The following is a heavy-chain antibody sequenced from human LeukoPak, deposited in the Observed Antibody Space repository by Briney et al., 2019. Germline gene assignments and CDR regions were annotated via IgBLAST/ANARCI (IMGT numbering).Heavy chain of an antibody. V-gene: IGHV3-23*01. D-gene: IGHD3-22*01. J-gene: IGHJ4*02. CDR3: AKDPGTYYYDSSYYTG. CDR1: GFTFSSYA. CDR2: ISGHTRDT. Sequence: GESLRPSCAASGFTFSSYAMSWVRHGPGKGLEWVSSISGHTRDTYYADSVKGRFTVSRDNSTTTLYLQMNSLTPEDTAVYYCAKDPGTYYYDSSYYTGWGQGALVTVSS.